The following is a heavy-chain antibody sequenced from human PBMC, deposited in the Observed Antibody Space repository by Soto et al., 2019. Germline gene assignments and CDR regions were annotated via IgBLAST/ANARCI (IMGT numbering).Heavy chain of an antibody. Sequence: EVQLMESGGGLVQPGGSLRLSCAASGFSFSASWMTWVRQAPGKGLEWVADIKQDGSEKNYVDSVKGRVTISRDNAKNSRYLQMNSLRAEDTAVYYCGRDPYYGAIDYWGLGTLVIVSS. CDR3: GRDPYYGAIDY. CDR2: IKQDGSEK. CDR1: GFSFSASW. V-gene: IGHV3-7*01. D-gene: IGHD3-10*01. J-gene: IGHJ4*02.